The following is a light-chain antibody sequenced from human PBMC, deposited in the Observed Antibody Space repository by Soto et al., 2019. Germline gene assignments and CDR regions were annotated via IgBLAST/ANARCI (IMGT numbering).Light chain of an antibody. Sequence: AIQMTQSPSSLSASVGDRVTITCRASQGIRDDLGWYQQKPGKAPKLLIYAASNLQSGVPSRFSGSGYGTDFTLIISSLQPEDFETYYCMQDYDYPYNFGQGTKLEIK. CDR3: MQDYDYPYN. J-gene: IGKJ2*01. V-gene: IGKV1-6*01. CDR1: QGIRDD. CDR2: AAS.